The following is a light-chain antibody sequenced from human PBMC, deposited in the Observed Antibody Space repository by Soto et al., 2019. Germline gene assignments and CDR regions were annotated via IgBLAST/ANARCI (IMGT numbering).Light chain of an antibody. CDR3: QQYNKWPLT. CDR2: HAS. Sequence: EIVMTQSPATLSVSPGERATLSCRVSQSVSNNLAWYQQKPGQAPRLLIYHASTRATGIPARFSGSGSGTEFTRTIGSLQSEDFAVYYCQQYNKWPLTFGGGTKVEIK. V-gene: IGKV3-15*01. CDR1: QSVSNN. J-gene: IGKJ4*01.